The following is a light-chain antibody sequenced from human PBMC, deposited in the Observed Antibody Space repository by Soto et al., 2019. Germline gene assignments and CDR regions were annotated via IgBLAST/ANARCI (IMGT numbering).Light chain of an antibody. CDR3: MQALQTPIT. CDR1: QSLLHSNGYNY. CDR2: LGS. V-gene: IGKV2-28*01. J-gene: IGKJ5*01. Sequence: DIVMTQSPLSLSVTPGEPASISCKSSQSLLHSNGYNYFDWYLQKPGQSPQLLVYLGSNRASGVPDRVSGSGAGTDFTLKISRVEAEDVGVYYCMQALQTPITFGQGTRLEIK.